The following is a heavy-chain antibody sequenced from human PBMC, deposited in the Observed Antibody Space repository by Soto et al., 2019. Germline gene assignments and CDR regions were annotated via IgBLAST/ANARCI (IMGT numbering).Heavy chain of an antibody. V-gene: IGHV4-39*01. Sequence: SETLSLTCTVSGGSISSSSYYWGWIRQPPGKGLEWIGSIYYSGSTYYNPSLKSRVTISVDTSKNQFSLKLSSVTAADTAVYYCASGQAAGDYMPLDYWGQGTLVTVSS. D-gene: IGHD4-17*01. CDR3: ASGQAAGDYMPLDY. J-gene: IGHJ4*02. CDR1: GGSISSSSYY. CDR2: IYYSGST.